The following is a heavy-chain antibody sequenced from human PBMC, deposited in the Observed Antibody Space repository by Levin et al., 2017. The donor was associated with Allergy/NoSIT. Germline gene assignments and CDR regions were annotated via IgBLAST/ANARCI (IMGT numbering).Heavy chain of an antibody. CDR1: GFTVSRKY. CDR3: AAEGRSCTTTSCYGATFEI. Sequence: GGSLRLSCAASGFTVSRKYMSWVRQAPGKGLEWVSIIYSGGGTYYADSVKGTFTISRDNSKNTMYLQMNNLRAEDTAVYYCAAEGRSCTTTSCYGATFEIWGQGTGVTASS. D-gene: IGHD2-2*01. CDR2: IYSGGGT. V-gene: IGHV3-66*01. J-gene: IGHJ3*02.